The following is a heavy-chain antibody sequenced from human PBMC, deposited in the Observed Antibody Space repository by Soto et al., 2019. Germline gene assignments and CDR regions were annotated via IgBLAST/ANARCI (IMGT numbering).Heavy chain of an antibody. V-gene: IGHV4-59*01. D-gene: IGHD3-3*01. CDR1: GGSISSYY. CDR3: ASAIYGPEYFQH. CDR2: IYYSGST. Sequence: QVQLQESGPGLVKPSETLSLTCTVSGGSISSYYWSWIRQPPGKGLEWIGYIYYSGSTNYNPSLKSRVTISVDTSKNQFSLKLSSVTAADTAVYYCASAIYGPEYFQHWGQGTLVTVSS. J-gene: IGHJ1*01.